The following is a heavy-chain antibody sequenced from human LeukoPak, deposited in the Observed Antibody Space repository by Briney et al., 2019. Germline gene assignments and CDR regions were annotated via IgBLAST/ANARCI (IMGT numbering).Heavy chain of an antibody. D-gene: IGHD3-10*02. CDR2: ISGSGGST. CDR3: AKLGVRGVITPIDY. V-gene: IGHV3-23*01. CDR1: GFTFSSYA. J-gene: IGHJ4*02. Sequence: GGSLRLSCAASGFTFSSYAMSWVREAPGKGLEWVSAISGSGGSTYYADSVKGRFTISRENSKNTLYLHMNSLRAEDTAVYYCAKLGVRGVITPIDYWGQGTLVTVSS.